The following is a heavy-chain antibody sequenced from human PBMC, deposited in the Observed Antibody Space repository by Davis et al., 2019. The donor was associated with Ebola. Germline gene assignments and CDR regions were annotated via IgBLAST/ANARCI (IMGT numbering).Heavy chain of an antibody. Sequence: ASVKVSCKASGYTLTDYQMHWVRQAPGQGLEWMGGINSISGDTNYAEKFQGRFTMTRETSISTAYMELSRLRSDDTAVYYCARGRCSGGSCYSYYYYGMDVWGQGTTVTVSS. CDR3: ARGRCSGGSCYSYYYYGMDV. D-gene: IGHD2-15*01. V-gene: IGHV1-2*02. CDR1: GYTLTDYQ. CDR2: INSISGDT. J-gene: IGHJ6*02.